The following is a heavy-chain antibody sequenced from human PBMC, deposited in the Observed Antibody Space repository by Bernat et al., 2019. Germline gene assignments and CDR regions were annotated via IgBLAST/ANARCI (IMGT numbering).Heavy chain of an antibody. J-gene: IGHJ4*02. Sequence: QVQLQESGPGLVKPSETLSLTCTVSGGSISSYYWSWIRQPPGKGLEWIGYIYYSGSTNYNPSLKSRVTISVDTSKNQFSLKLSSVTAADTAVYYCARVGHSSGYGLHYFDYWGQGTLVTVSS. D-gene: IGHD3-22*01. V-gene: IGHV4-59*01. CDR1: GGSISSYY. CDR3: ARVGHSSGYGLHYFDY. CDR2: IYYSGST.